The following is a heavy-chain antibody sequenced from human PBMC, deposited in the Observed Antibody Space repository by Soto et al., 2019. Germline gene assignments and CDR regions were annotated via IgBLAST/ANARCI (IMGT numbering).Heavy chain of an antibody. CDR1: GGSISSYY. CDR3: ARVFRRAMHAFDS. J-gene: IGHJ3*02. Sequence: SETLSLTCTVSGGSISSYYWSWIRQPPGKGLEWIGYIYYSGSTNYNPSLKSRVTISVDTSKNQFSLKLSSVTAADTAVYYCARVFRRAMHAFDSWGQGTMVTVSS. V-gene: IGHV4-59*01. D-gene: IGHD2-2*01. CDR2: IYYSGST.